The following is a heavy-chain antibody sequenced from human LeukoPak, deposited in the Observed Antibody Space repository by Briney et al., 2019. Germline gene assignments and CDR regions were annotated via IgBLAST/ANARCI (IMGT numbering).Heavy chain of an antibody. J-gene: IGHJ4*02. CDR3: AKAVQYTASTGTGLAS. Sequence: PGGSLRLSCAASGFNFMNFGMHWVRQAPGKGLDWVAVIWHDGSFIYYADSVRGRFIISRDNAKNTLYLQMNSVRAEDTAIYYCAKAVQYTASTGTGLASWGQGTLVTVSS. CDR1: GFNFMNFG. V-gene: IGHV3-33*06. D-gene: IGHD6-13*01. CDR2: IWHDGSFI.